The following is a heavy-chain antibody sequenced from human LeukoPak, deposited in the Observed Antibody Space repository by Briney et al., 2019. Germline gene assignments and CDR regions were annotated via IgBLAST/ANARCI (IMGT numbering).Heavy chain of an antibody. CDR3: AKAGIGVVGYFDY. J-gene: IGHJ4*02. CDR1: GFGFSTYA. CDR2: ISSNGDST. D-gene: IGHD6-19*01. Sequence: GGSLRLSCSASGFGFSTYAMHWVRQAPGKGLEYVSAISSNGDSTFYADSLKGRFTISRDNSKNTLYLQMNSLRDEDTALYYCAKAGIGVVGYFDYWGQGTLVTVSS. V-gene: IGHV3-64*04.